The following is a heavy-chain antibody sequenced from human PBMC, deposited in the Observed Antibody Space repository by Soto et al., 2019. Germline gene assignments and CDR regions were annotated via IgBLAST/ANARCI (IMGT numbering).Heavy chain of an antibody. J-gene: IGHJ5*02. D-gene: IGHD5-12*01. CDR2: ISGSGGST. V-gene: IGHV3-23*01. CDR1: GLTFSSYA. Sequence: EVQLLESGGGLVQPGGSLRLSCAASGLTFSSYAMSWVRRAPGKGLEWVSAISGSGGSTYYADSVKGRFTISSDNSKNTLYLQMNSLRAEDTAVYYCAKSVDEPPFDPWGQGTLVTVSS. CDR3: AKSVDEPPFDP.